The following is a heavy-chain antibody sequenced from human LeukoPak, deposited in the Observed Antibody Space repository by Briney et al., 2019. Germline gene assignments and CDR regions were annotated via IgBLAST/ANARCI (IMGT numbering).Heavy chain of an antibody. D-gene: IGHD3-22*01. CDR3: ARGSYYYDSSGYHDAFDI. J-gene: IGHJ3*02. Sequence: SETLSLTCAVYGGSFSGYYWSWVRQSPGKGLEWIGEINHSGITNYNPSLKSRVTISVDTSKNQFSLKLSSVTAADTAVYYCARGSYYYDSSGYHDAFDIWGQGTMVTVSS. CDR2: INHSGIT. CDR1: GGSFSGYY. V-gene: IGHV4-34*01.